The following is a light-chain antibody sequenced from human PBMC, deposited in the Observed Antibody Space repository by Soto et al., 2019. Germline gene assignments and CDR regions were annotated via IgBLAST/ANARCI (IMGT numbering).Light chain of an antibody. Sequence: QSALTQLPSASGSPGQSVTISCTGTSSDVGNYNYVSWYQQHPGKAPKLMIYEVNKRPSGVPDRFSGSKSGNTASLTVSGLQAEDAADYFCSAYAGTNDFVVFGGGTRVTVL. CDR2: EVN. CDR3: SAYAGTNDFVV. V-gene: IGLV2-8*01. CDR1: SSDVGNYNY. J-gene: IGLJ2*01.